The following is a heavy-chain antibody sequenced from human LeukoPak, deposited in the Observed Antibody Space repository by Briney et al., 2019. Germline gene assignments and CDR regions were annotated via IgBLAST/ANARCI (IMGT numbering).Heavy chain of an antibody. CDR3: ATYYVGAGGRGH. CDR1: GASVSSNSYH. J-gene: IGHJ4*02. CDR2: HSGNS. V-gene: IGHV4-61*03. D-gene: IGHD3-16*01. Sequence: SETLSLTCTVSGASVSSNSYHWSWIRQAPGKGLEWIGHSGNSDYKPSLKSRITISTDTSNNHFSLSLVSVTAADTAVYYCATYYVGAGGRGHWGPGTLVTVSS.